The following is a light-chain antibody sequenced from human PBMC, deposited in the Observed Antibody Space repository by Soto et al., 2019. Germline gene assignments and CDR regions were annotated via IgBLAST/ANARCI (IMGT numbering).Light chain of an antibody. Sequence: QSALTQPPSASGTAGQRVTISCSGSTSNIGSNTVNWYQQLPGTAPRTLIYSNNQRPSGVPDRLSGSKSGTSGSLAISGLLSEDEADYYCAAWDDSLNAYVFGTGTKVTVL. V-gene: IGLV1-44*01. CDR3: AAWDDSLNAYV. J-gene: IGLJ1*01. CDR2: SNN. CDR1: TSNIGSNT.